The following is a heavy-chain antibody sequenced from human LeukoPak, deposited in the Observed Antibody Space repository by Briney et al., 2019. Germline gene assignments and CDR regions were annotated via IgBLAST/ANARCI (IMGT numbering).Heavy chain of an antibody. CDR2: IYRSEST. Sequence: SETLSLTCTVSGGSVSGSITSYYWSWIRKPPGKGLEWIGYIYRSESTNYNPSLKSRVTISVDTSKNQFSLELTSATAADTAVYYCARARESYYFDYWGQGTLVTVSS. CDR3: ARARESYYFDY. J-gene: IGHJ4*02. CDR1: GGSVSGSITSYY. V-gene: IGHV4-61*01. D-gene: IGHD3-10*01.